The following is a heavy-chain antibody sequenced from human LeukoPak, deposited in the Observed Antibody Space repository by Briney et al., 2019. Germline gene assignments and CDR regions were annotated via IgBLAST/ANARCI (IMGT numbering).Heavy chain of an antibody. CDR3: ARDLRITGTTSLGY. D-gene: IGHD1-20*01. V-gene: IGHV1-8*03. Sequence: ASVKVSCKASGYTFTSYGISWVRQAPGQGLEWMGWMNPNSGNTGYAQKFQGRVTITRNTSISTAYMELSSLRSEDTAVYYCARDLRITGTTSLGYWGQGTLVTVSS. J-gene: IGHJ4*02. CDR2: MNPNSGNT. CDR1: GYTFTSYG.